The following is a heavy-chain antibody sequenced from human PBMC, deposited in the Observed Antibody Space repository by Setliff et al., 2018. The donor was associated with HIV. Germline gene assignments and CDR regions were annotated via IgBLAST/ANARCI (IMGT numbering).Heavy chain of an antibody. Sequence: PSETLSLTCTVSGGSISRGSYYWSWIRQPAGKGLEWIGRIYTNGNTNYNPSLKSRVTVSADTSKNQFSLNLSSVTAADTAVYYCARGGDGYNYFDYWGQGTLVTVSS. D-gene: IGHD5-12*01. CDR2: IYTNGNT. V-gene: IGHV4-61*02. CDR3: ARGGDGYNYFDY. CDR1: GGSISRGSYY. J-gene: IGHJ4*02.